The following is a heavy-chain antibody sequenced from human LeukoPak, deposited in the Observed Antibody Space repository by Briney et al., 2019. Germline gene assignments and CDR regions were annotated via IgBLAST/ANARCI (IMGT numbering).Heavy chain of an antibody. CDR3: AREDGAAAAGY. D-gene: IGHD6-13*01. J-gene: IGHJ4*02. CDR1: GYTFTGYY. V-gene: IGHV1-2*02. Sequence: SVKVSCKASGYTFTGYYMHWVRQAPGQGLEWMGWINPNSGGTNYAQKFQGRVTMTRDTSISTTYMELSRLRSDDTAVYYYAREDGAAAAGYWGQGTLVTVSS. CDR2: INPNSGGT.